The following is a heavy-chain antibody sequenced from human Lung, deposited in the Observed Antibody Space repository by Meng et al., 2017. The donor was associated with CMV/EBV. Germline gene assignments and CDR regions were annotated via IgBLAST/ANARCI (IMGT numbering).Heavy chain of an antibody. J-gene: IGHJ5*02. CDR1: GYTFTDNG. Sequence: SVXVSXXASGYTFTDNGISWVRQAPGQGLEWMGWISAYNGDTNYARNLRGRVTMTTDTSTTTAYMELRSLRSDDTAVYYCARDLQYCGSTSCYDDCFEPWGQGTXVTVSS. V-gene: IGHV1-18*01. D-gene: IGHD2-2*01. CDR2: ISAYNGDT. CDR3: ARDLQYCGSTSCYDDCFEP.